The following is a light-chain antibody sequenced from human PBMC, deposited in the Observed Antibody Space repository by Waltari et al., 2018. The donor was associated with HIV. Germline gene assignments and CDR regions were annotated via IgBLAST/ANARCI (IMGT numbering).Light chain of an antibody. CDR2: DVS. CDR3: SSYTSNSTHV. Sequence: QSALTQPASVSGSPGQSITISCTGTSSDVGAYNYVSWYQQYPGKVPKLMIYDVSNRPSGVSKRFSGSKSGNTASLTISGLQAEDEADYYCSSYTSNSTHVFGTGTKVTVL. V-gene: IGLV2-14*03. J-gene: IGLJ1*01. CDR1: SSDVGAYNY.